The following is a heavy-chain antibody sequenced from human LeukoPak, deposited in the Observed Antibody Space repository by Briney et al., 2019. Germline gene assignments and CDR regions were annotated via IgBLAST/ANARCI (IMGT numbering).Heavy chain of an antibody. Sequence: GGSLRLSCAASGFTFSSYAMSWVRQAPGKGLEWVSAISGSGDATYYADSVKGRFTISRDNSKNTLYLQMNSLRAEDTAVYYCARDLGGATKPLGYWGQGTLVTVSS. J-gene: IGHJ4*02. CDR3: ARDLGGATKPLGY. CDR2: ISGSGDAT. CDR1: GFTFSSYA. V-gene: IGHV3-23*01. D-gene: IGHD1-26*01.